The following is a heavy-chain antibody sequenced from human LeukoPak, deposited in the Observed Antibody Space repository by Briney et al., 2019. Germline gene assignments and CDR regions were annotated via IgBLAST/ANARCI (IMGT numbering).Heavy chain of an antibody. V-gene: IGHV4-59*01. J-gene: IGHJ4*02. CDR1: GGSISSYY. Sequence: SETLSLTCTVSGGSISSYYWSWIRQPPGKGLEWIGYIYYSGSTNYNPSLKSRVTISVGTSKNQFSLKLSSVTAADTAVYYCARENDRYGRIDYWGQGTQVTVSS. CDR2: IYYSGST. CDR3: ARENDRYGRIDY. D-gene: IGHD5-18*01.